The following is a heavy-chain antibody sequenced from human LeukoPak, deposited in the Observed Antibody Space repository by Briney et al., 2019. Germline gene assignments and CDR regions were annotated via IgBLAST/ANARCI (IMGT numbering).Heavy chain of an antibody. CDR3: ARAPGYGAAYYFDY. V-gene: IGHV3-7*01. Sequence: SGGSLRLSCAASGFTSSSYWMSWVRQAPGRGLEWVANIKQDGSEKYYVDSVKGRFTISRDNAKNSLYLQMNSLRAEDTTVYYCARAPGYGAAYYFDYWGQGTLVTVSS. J-gene: IGHJ4*02. CDR1: GFTSSSYW. D-gene: IGHD1-1*01. CDR2: IKQDGSEK.